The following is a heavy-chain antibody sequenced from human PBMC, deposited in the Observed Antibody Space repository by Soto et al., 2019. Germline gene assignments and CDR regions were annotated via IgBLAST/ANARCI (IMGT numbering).Heavy chain of an antibody. Sequence: GGSLRLSCAASGFTFSSYGMHWVRQAPGKGLEWVAVIWYDGSNKYYADSVKGRFTISRDNSKNTLYLQMNSLRAEDTAVYYCAREGYSYGSGGNWFDPGGQGTLVTVSS. CDR2: IWYDGSNK. V-gene: IGHV3-33*01. J-gene: IGHJ5*02. CDR3: AREGYSYGSGGNWFDP. D-gene: IGHD5-18*01. CDR1: GFTFSSYG.